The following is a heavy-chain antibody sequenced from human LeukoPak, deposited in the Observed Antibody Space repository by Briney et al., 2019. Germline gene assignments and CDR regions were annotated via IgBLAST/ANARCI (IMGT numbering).Heavy chain of an antibody. V-gene: IGHV3-23*01. Sequence: PGGSLRLSCAAPGFTFSSYAMSWVRQAPGKGLEWVSSIGGSGGSTYYADSVKGRFTTSRDNSKNTLYLQMNSLRAEDTAVYYCAKVETAAAATLRGFDYWGQGTLVTVSS. D-gene: IGHD6-13*01. CDR1: GFTFSSYA. CDR2: IGGSGGST. CDR3: AKVETAAAATLRGFDY. J-gene: IGHJ4*02.